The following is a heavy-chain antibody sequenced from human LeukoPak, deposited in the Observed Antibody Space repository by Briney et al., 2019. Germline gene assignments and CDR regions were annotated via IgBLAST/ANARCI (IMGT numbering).Heavy chain of an antibody. J-gene: IGHJ6*02. V-gene: IGHV3-53*01. D-gene: IGHD3-22*01. CDR1: GGSMIDHY. Sequence: ETLSLTCTVSGGSMIDHYWSWVRQAPGKGLEWVSVIYSGGSTYYADSVKGRFTISRDNSKNTLYLQMNSLRAEDTAVYYCARDYYYDSSGYWGPYGMDVWGQGTTVTVSS. CDR3: ARDYYYDSSGYWGPYGMDV. CDR2: IYSGGST.